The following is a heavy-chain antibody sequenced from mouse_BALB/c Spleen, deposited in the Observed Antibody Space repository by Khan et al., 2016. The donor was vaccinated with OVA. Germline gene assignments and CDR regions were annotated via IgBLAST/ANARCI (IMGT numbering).Heavy chain of an antibody. CDR3: ARSTYRYAFVY. CDR2: IIYTGYT. Sequence: EVQLQESGPSLVKPSQTLSLTCSVTGDSITSGYWNWIRKFPGNKLEYMGYIIYTGYTYYNPSLKSRITITRHTSKNQYYLHFNSVTDEDTATSYCARSTYRYAFVYWGQGTLVTVSA. V-gene: IGHV3-8*02. J-gene: IGHJ3*01. CDR1: GDSITSGY. D-gene: IGHD2-14*01.